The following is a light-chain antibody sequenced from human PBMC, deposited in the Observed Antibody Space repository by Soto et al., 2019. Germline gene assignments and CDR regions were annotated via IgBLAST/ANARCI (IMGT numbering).Light chain of an antibody. CDR2: DAS. CDR3: QQYNSYPLT. V-gene: IGKV1-5*01. J-gene: IGKJ4*01. CDR1: QSISSW. Sequence: DIQMTQSPSTLSASVGDRVTITCRASQSISSWLAWYQQKPGKAPKLLIYDASSLESGVPSRFSGSGSGTEFTLTISSLQPDDFATYYCQQYNSYPLTFGGGPRWIS.